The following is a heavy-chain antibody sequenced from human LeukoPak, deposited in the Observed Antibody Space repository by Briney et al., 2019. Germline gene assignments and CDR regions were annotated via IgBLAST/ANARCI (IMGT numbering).Heavy chain of an antibody. Sequence: GGSLRLSCAASGFTLSRYSMHWIRQAPGKGLEYVSAISSDGGRTYYANSVKGRFTISRDNSKNTLCLQMGSLRGEDMAVYYCARVGGDYFDYWGQGTLVTVSS. CDR3: ARVGGDYFDY. CDR2: ISSDGGRT. CDR1: GFTLSRYS. V-gene: IGHV3-64*01. D-gene: IGHD3-10*01. J-gene: IGHJ4*02.